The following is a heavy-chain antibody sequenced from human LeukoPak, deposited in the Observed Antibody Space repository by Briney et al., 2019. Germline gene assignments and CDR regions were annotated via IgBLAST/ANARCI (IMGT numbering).Heavy chain of an antibody. D-gene: IGHD3-9*01. CDR3: AKNYDFLTGYAS. CDR1: GYTFTSYD. J-gene: IGHJ4*02. CDR2: VNPNSGNT. Sequence: ASVKVSCKASGYTFTSYDINWVRQATGQGLEWMGWVNPNSGNTRYAQKFQGRVTMTRNTSISTAYMELSSLRSDDTAVYYCAKNYDFLTGYASWGQGTLVTVPS. V-gene: IGHV1-8*01.